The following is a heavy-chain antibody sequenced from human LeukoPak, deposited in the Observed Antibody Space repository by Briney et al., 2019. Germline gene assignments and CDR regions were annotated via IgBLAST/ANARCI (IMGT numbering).Heavy chain of an antibody. CDR1: GFTFSSYA. J-gene: IGHJ4*02. D-gene: IGHD6-13*01. Sequence: GGSLRLSCAASGFTFSSYAVSWVRQAPGKGLEWVSAISGSGGSTYYADSVKGRFTISRDNSKNTLYLQMNSLRAEDTAVYYCAKVLGYSSSCDYWGQGTLVTVSS. CDR2: ISGSGGST. V-gene: IGHV3-23*01. CDR3: AKVLGYSSSCDY.